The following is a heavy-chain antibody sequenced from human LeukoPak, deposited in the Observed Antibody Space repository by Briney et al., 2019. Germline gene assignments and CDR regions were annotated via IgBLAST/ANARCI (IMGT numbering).Heavy chain of an antibody. CDR1: GYTFTGYY. V-gene: IGHV1-2*02. CDR2: INPNSGGT. Sequence: ASVKVSCKASGYTFTGYYMHWVRQAPGQGLEWMGWINPNSGGTNYAQKFQGRVTMTRDTSISTAHMELSRLRSDDTAVYYCARASSSSHAHFDYWGQGTLVTVSS. J-gene: IGHJ4*02. D-gene: IGHD6-13*01. CDR3: ARASSSSHAHFDY.